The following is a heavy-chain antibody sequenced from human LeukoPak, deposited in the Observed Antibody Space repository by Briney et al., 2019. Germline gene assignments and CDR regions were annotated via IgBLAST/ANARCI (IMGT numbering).Heavy chain of an antibody. CDR1: GDILTGFY. D-gene: IGHD2-2*01. CDR3: ARGSYYCSSTSCPLSAFDI. J-gene: IGHJ3*02. CDR2: INPKTGVT. Sequence: ASVKVSCKTSGDILTGFYMDWVRQAPGQGLEWMGRINPKTGVTDYAQNFQGRVTMTRDTSLSTAYMELTSLRSDDTAVYYCARGSYYCSSTSCPLSAFDIWGQGTMVTVSS. V-gene: IGHV1-2*02.